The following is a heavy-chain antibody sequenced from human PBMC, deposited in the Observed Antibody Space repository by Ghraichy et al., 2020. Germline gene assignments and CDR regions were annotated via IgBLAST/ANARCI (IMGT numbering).Heavy chain of an antibody. Sequence: LSLTCAASGFTFGTFAMSWVRQAPGKGLEWVSAFSVTGITHYADSVKGRFTISGDNSKNMLYLQMNSLRAEDAAVYYCGKGGFGNAPDYWGQGTLVTVSS. V-gene: IGHV3-23*01. CDR1: GFTFGTFA. CDR2: FSVTGIT. D-gene: IGHD1-1*01. J-gene: IGHJ4*02. CDR3: GKGGFGNAPDY.